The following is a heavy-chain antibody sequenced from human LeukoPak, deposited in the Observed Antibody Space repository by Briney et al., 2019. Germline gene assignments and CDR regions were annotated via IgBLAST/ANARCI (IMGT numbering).Heavy chain of an antibody. CDR3: ASSIVVVTYYYYYYGMDV. CDR2: INPKNGGT. D-gene: IGHD3-22*01. CDR1: GYTFTGQY. Sequence: GASVKVSCKASGYTFTGQYLHWVRQAPGQGLEWMGFINPKNGGTTYAQKFQDRLTITRDTSISTAYMELSRLRSDDTAVYYCASSIVVVTYYYYYYGMDVWGQGTTVTVSS. J-gene: IGHJ6*02. V-gene: IGHV1-2*02.